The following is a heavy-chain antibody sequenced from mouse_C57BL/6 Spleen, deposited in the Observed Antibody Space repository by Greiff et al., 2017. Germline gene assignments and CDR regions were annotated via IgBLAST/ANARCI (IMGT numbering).Heavy chain of an antibody. CDR3: SRSGFTTVVALWYWYFDV. J-gene: IGHJ1*03. CDR2: IYPGSGST. D-gene: IGHD1-1*01. Sequence: QVQLQQPGAELVKPGASVKMSCKASGYTFTSYWITWVKQRPGQGLEWIGDIYPGSGSTNSNEKFKSKATLTVDTSSSTAYMQLSSLTSEDSAVYYCSRSGFTTVVALWYWYFDVWGTGTTVTVSS. CDR1: GYTFTSYW. V-gene: IGHV1-55*01.